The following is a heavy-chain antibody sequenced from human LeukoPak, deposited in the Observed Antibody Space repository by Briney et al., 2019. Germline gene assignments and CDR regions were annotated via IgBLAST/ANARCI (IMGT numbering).Heavy chain of an antibody. D-gene: IGHD1-14*01. CDR3: AKDRQTGNHYYFDS. V-gene: IGHV3-23*01. J-gene: IGHJ4*02. CDR1: GFTFSSYA. CDR2: FSGNGGPT. Sequence: GGSLRLSCAVSGFTFSSYAMTWVRQTPGKGLEWVSAFSGNGGPTYYADSVKGRFTISRDNSKSTLYLQMSNLRAEDAAVYYCAKDRQTGNHYYFDSWGQGTLVAVSS.